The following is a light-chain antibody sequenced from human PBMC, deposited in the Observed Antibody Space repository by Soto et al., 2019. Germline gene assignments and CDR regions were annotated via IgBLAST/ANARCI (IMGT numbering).Light chain of an antibody. V-gene: IGKV1-5*01. CDR1: QSISSW. CDR2: DAS. CDR3: QQYNSYSLS. J-gene: IGKJ3*01. Sequence: DIQMAQSPSTVSASVGDRVTITCRASQSISSWLAWYQQKPGKAPKLLIYDASSLESGVPSRFSGSGSGTEFTLTISSLQPDDFATYYCQQYNSYSLSFGPGTKVDIK.